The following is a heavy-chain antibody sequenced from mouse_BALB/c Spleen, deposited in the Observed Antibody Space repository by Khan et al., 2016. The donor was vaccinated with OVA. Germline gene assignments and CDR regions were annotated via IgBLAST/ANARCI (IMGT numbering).Heavy chain of an antibody. D-gene: IGHD1-1*01. CDR1: GYTFTSFW. V-gene: IGHV1S127*01. Sequence: QVQLQQPGPELVRPGASVKMSCKASGYTFTSFWIHWVKQRPGQGLEWIGMIDPSKSETRLNQKFKDKATLNVDKSSNTAYMQLSRLTSEDSAVYYCARGGYGSPFAYWGQGILVTVSA. CDR3: ARGGYGSPFAY. CDR2: IDPSKSET. J-gene: IGHJ3*01.